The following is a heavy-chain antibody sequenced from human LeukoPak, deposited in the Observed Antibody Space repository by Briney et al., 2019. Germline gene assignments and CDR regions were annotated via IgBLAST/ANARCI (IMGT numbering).Heavy chain of an antibody. CDR1: GYSFTDYY. V-gene: IGHV1-2*02. CDR3: ARWGPSGSSWYVDYFDY. J-gene: IGHJ4*02. Sequence: ASVKVSCKASGYSFTDYYMHWVRQAPGQGLEWMGWINPNSGGTSYAQKLQGRVTMTTDTSTSTAYMELRSLRSDDTAVYYCARWGPSGSSWYVDYFDYWGQGTLVTVSS. D-gene: IGHD6-13*01. CDR2: INPNSGGT.